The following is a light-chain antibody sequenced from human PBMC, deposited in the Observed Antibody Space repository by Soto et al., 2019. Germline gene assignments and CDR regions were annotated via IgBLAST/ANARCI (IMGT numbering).Light chain of an antibody. CDR2: RNN. CDR3: AAWDDSLSGPV. V-gene: IGLV1-47*01. Sequence: QSVLTQPPSASGTPGQRVTISCSGSRSNIGSNYVYWYQQLPGTAPKLLISRNNQRPSGVPDRFSGSKSDTSASLAISGLRSEDEADYYCAAWDDSLSGPVFGGGTKLTVL. CDR1: RSNIGSNY. J-gene: IGLJ3*02.